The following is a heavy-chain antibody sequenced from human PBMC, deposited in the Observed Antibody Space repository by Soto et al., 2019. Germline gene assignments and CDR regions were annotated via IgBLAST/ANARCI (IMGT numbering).Heavy chain of an antibody. CDR3: AKTTDGWFIAFEI. J-gene: IGHJ3*02. Sequence: PGGSLRLSCAASGFIFSSYAMSWVRQAPGKGLEWVSAISGSGTTAYYADSVKGRFTFSRDNSKKTMYLQMNSLRAEDTAVYYCAKTTDGWFIAFEIWGQGTMVTVSS. D-gene: IGHD6-19*01. V-gene: IGHV3-23*01. CDR2: ISGSGTTA. CDR1: GFIFSSYA.